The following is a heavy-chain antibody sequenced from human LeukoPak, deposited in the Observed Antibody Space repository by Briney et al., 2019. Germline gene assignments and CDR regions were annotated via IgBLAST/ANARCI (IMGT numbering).Heavy chain of an antibody. D-gene: IGHD6-19*01. CDR1: GFTFSTYA. V-gene: IGHV3-23*01. J-gene: IGHJ4*02. Sequence: PGGSLRLSCAASGFTFSTYAMSWVRQAPGKGLEWVSAISGSGGSTYYADSVKGRFTISRDNSKNTLYLQMNSLRAEDTAVYYCAKDPAETPEDIAVAIDYWGQGTLVTVSS. CDR3: AKDPAETPEDIAVAIDY. CDR2: ISGSGGST.